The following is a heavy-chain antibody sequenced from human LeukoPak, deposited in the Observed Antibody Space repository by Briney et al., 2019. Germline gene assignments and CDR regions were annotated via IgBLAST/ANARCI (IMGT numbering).Heavy chain of an antibody. CDR3: AGNNVRGIIIV. V-gene: IGHV4-30-2*01. CDR1: GGSISSGGYS. D-gene: IGHD3-10*02. Sequence: SETLSLTRAVSGGSISSGGYSWSWIRQPPGKGLEWIGYIYHSGSTYYNPSLKSRVTISVDRSKNQFSLKLSSVTAADTAVYYWAGNNVRGIIIVGGQGTLVTVSS. J-gene: IGHJ4*02. CDR2: IYHSGST.